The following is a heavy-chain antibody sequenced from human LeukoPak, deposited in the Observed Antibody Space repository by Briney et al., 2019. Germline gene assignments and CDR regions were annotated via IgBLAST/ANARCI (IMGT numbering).Heavy chain of an antibody. D-gene: IGHD3-3*01. Sequence: GGSLRLSCGASGFTFSSYSMSWVRQAPGKGLEWVSSISSSSTYIYYVDSVKGRFTISRDDAKNSLYLQMNSLRPEDTALYYCARDWSGDDYWSQGTLVTVSS. V-gene: IGHV3-21*01. CDR1: GFTFSSYS. CDR3: ARDWSGDDY. CDR2: ISSSSTYI. J-gene: IGHJ4*02.